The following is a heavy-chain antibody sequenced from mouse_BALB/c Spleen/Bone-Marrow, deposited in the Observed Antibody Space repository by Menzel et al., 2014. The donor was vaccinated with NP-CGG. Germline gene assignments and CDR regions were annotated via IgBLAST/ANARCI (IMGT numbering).Heavy chain of an antibody. CDR2: IHPSDSET. V-gene: IGHV1-61*01. CDR3: ARTRDYYDYDGSYFDY. CDR1: GYSLTSYW. D-gene: IGHD2-4*01. J-gene: IGHJ2*01. Sequence: VKLVESGAELVRPGASVKLSCKASGYSLTSYWMNWVKPRPGQGLEWIGMIHPSDSETRLNQKFKDKATLTVDKSSSTAYMQLSSPTSEDSAVYYCARTRDYYDYDGSYFDYWGQGTTLTVSS.